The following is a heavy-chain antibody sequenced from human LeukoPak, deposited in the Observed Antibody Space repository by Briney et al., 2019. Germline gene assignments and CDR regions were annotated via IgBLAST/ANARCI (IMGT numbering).Heavy chain of an antibody. CDR1: GFTFSVFS. CDR3: AKGQNYYDGSGYYSTDY. D-gene: IGHD3-22*01. J-gene: IGHJ4*02. CDR2: ISSDGVNK. Sequence: GGSLRLSCTASGFTFSVFSMNWVRQAPGKGLEWVAVISSDGVNKYSADSVKGRFTISRDNSRNTLYLQMNSLRAEDTAVYYCAKGQNYYDGSGYYSTDYWGQGTPVTVSS. V-gene: IGHV3-30*18.